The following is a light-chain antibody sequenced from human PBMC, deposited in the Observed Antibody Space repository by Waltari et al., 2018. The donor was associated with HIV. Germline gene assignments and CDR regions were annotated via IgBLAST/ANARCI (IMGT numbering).Light chain of an antibody. J-gene: IGKJ5*01. CDR1: QYISSY. V-gene: IGKV1-39*01. CDR2: AAS. Sequence: DIQMTQSPSSLSASVGDGVTITCRASQYISSYLNWYQQKPGKAPNLLSYAASNLLSGVPSRFGGSGSGRDFSLTISNLRREDFATYYCQQSYTTSITFGQGTRLEIK. CDR3: QQSYTTSIT.